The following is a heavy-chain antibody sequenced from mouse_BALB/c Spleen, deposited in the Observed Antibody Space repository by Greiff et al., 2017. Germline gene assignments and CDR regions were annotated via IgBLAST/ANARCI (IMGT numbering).Heavy chain of an antibody. Sequence: EVMLVESGGGLVKPGGSLKLSCAASGFAFSSYDMSWVRQTPEKRLEWVAYISSGGGSTYYPDSVKGRFTISRDNARNILYLQMSSLRSEDTAMYYCAREARSWYFDVWGAGTTVTVSS. CDR2: ISSGGGST. CDR1: GFAFSSYD. CDR3: AREARSWYFDV. V-gene: IGHV5-12-1*01. J-gene: IGHJ1*01.